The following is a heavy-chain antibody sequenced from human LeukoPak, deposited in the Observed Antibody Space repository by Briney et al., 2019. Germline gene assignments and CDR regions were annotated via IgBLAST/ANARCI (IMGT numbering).Heavy chain of an antibody. Sequence: GRSLRLSCAASGFTFSSYGMHWVRQAPGKGVEWVAVIGYDGSTEYYADSVKGRFTISRDNSKNTLHLQTNSLRAEDTGVYYCAKEYSSGRIDYWGQGTLVTVSS. CDR2: IGYDGSTE. J-gene: IGHJ4*02. V-gene: IGHV3-30*18. CDR1: GFTFSSYG. D-gene: IGHD6-19*01. CDR3: AKEYSSGRIDY.